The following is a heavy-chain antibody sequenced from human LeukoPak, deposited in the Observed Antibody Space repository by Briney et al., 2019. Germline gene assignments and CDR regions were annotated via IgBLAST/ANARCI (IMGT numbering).Heavy chain of an antibody. CDR1: GFTFDYYW. Sequence: GGSLRLSCAASGFTFDYYWMHWIRQAPGKGLMWVSRINTDGSNTHYADSVKGRFTISRDNAKNTLYLQMNGLRVEDTAVYYCVVWGEDRSGHRFDFWGQGTLVTVSS. CDR3: VVWGEDRSGHRFDF. J-gene: IGHJ4*02. CDR2: INTDGSNT. D-gene: IGHD3-22*01. V-gene: IGHV3-74*01.